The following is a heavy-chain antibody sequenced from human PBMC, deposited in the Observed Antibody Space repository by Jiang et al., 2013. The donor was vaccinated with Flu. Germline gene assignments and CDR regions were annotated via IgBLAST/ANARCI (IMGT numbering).Heavy chain of an antibody. Sequence: VQLLESGGGLVQPGGSLRLSCAASGFTFSSYWMSWVRQAPGKGLEWVANIKQDGSEKYYVDSVKGRFTISRDNAKNSLYLQMNSLRAEDTAVYYCARFAGYNPPDAFDIWGQGTMVTVSS. J-gene: IGHJ3*02. CDR3: ARFAGYNPPDAFDI. CDR1: GFTFSSYW. CDR2: IKQDGSEK. D-gene: IGHD5-24*01. V-gene: IGHV3-7*03.